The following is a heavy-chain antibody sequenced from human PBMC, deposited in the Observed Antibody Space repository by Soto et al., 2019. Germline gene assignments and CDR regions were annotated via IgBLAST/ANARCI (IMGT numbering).Heavy chain of an antibody. J-gene: IGHJ6*02. CDR3: ARDLGSGSYYDSDYYHYYRLDF. D-gene: IGHD3-10*01. V-gene: IGHV1-2*04. CDR1: GYTFTGYY. Sequence: AASVKVSCKASGYTFTGYYMHWVRQAPGQGLEWMGWINPNSGGTNYAQKFQGWVTMTRDTSISTAYMELSRLRSDDTAVYYCARDLGSGSYYDSDYYHYYRLDFWGQGTTVTVSS. CDR2: INPNSGGT.